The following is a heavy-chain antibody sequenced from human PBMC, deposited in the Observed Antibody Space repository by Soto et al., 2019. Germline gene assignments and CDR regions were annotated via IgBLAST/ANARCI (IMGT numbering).Heavy chain of an antibody. CDR2: INPNSGGT. CDR1: GYTFTGYY. D-gene: IGHD4-4*01. V-gene: IGHV1-2*02. CDR3: ARARPDDYTPLIYYYGMHV. J-gene: IGHJ6*02. Sequence: ASVKVSCKASGYTFTGYYMHWVRQAPGQGLEWMGWINPNSGGTNYAQKFQGRVTMTRDTSISTAYMELSRLRSDDTAVYYCARARPDDYTPLIYYYGMHVWGQGATVTVSS.